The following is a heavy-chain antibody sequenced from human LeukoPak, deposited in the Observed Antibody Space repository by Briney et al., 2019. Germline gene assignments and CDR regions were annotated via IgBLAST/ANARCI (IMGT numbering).Heavy chain of an antibody. D-gene: IGHD1-1*01. J-gene: IGHJ5*02. V-gene: IGHV4-59*01. CDR2: IYYSGST. CDR3: ASATWYNWNEINWFDP. CDR1: GGSISGFY. Sequence: SETLSLTCTVSGGSISGFYWSWIRQSPGKGLEWIGYIYYSGSTNYNPSLKSRVTMSVDTLKNQFSLKLSSVTAADTAMYYCASATWYNWNEINWFDPWGQGALVTVSS.